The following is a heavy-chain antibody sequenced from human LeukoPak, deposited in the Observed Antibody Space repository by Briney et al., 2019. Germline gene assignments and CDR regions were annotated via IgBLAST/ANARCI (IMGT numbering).Heavy chain of an antibody. V-gene: IGHV1-46*01. Sequence: GASVKVSCKASGYTFTSYYMHWVRQAPGQGLEWMGIINPSGGSTSYAQKFQGRVTMTRDTSTSTVYMELSSLRSEDTAVYYCARSSRGVVVPAARFDPWGQGTLVTVSS. CDR2: INPSGGST. CDR3: ARSSRGVVVPAARFDP. J-gene: IGHJ5*02. CDR1: GYTFTSYY. D-gene: IGHD2-2*01.